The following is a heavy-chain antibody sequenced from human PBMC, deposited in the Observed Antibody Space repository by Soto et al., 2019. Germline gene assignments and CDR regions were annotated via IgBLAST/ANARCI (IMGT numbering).Heavy chain of an antibody. Sequence: QVRLQESGPRLLKPSATLSLTCVVSGGSVKSADFSWGWIRQPPGKGPEWVATIPNSGTATYNPSLPRRASISMDTSRNETSMELTSVTATDTSLYSCVRLPPTVTPGKNFYFYMDVWGKGATVTVSS. CDR2: IPNSGTA. V-gene: IGHV4-39*01. D-gene: IGHD4-17*01. J-gene: IGHJ6*03. CDR1: GGSVKSADFS. CDR3: VRLPPTVTPGKNFYFYMDV.